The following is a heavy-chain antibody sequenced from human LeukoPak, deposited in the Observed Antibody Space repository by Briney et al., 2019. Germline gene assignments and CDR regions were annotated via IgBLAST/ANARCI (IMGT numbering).Heavy chain of an antibody. CDR2: IRKKADGGTP. CDR3: TRDPPTRY. V-gene: IGHV3-49*03. Sequence: PGRSLRPAGTTSGLSVGDYTRSWISQAPGKGLEWVCFIRKKADGGTPEYAASVKGRFTVSRDDSKSIAYLQMNSLKTEDTAVYCCTRDPPTRYWGQGTLVSVSS. D-gene: IGHD2-15*01. CDR1: GLSVGDYT. J-gene: IGHJ4*02.